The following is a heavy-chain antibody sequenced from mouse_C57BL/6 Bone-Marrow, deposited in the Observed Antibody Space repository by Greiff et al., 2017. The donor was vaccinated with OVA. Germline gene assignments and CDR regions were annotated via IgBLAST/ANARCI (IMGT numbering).Heavy chain of an antibody. CDR3: TTVYYGSSYYFDY. CDR1: GFNIKDDY. V-gene: IGHV14-4*01. J-gene: IGHJ2*01. Sequence: VQLQQSGAELVRPGASVKLSCTASGFNIKDDYMHWVKQRPEQGLEWIGWIDPENGDTEYASKFQGKATITADTSSNTAYLQLSSLTSEDTAVYYCTTVYYGSSYYFDYWGQGTTLTVSS. CDR2: IDPENGDT. D-gene: IGHD1-1*01.